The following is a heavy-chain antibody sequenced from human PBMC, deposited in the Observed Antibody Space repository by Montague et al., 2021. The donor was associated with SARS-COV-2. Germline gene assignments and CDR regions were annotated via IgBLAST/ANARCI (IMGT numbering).Heavy chain of an antibody. CDR1: GPGTRSWY. J-gene: IGHJ4*02. V-gene: IGHV4-34*01. CDR3: ARGILSMNMAVVVLLGGIYYFDS. CDR2: WNDRGST. Sequence: SETLSLTCAVHGPGTRSWYSGGNRKRTGKELGQNGKWNDRGSTNYKPSLKSRVTISVDTSKNQFSLKLSSVTAADTAVYYCARGILSMNMAVVVLLGGIYYFDSWGQGTLVAVSS. D-gene: IGHD3-22*01.